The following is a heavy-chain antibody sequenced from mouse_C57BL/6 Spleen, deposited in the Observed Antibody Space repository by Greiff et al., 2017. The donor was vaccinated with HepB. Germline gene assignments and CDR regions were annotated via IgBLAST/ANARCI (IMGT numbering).Heavy chain of an antibody. CDR3: ARLLYFDY. V-gene: IGHV5-4*03. CDR1: GFTFSSYA. J-gene: IGHJ2*01. CDR2: ISDGGSYT. Sequence: EVNVVESGGGLVKPGGSLKLSCAASGFTFSSYAMSWVRQTPEKRLEWVATISDGGSYTYYPDNVKGRFTISRDNAKNNLYLQMSHLKSEDTAMYYCARLLYFDYWGQGTTLTVSS. D-gene: IGHD1-1*01.